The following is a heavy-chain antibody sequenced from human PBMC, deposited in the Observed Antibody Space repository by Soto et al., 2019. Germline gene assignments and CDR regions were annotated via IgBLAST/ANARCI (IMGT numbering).Heavy chain of an antibody. J-gene: IGHJ4*02. CDR2: FDPEDGET. D-gene: IGHD1-26*01. Sequence: ASVKVSCKVSGYTLTELSMHWVRQAPGKGLEWMGGFDPEDGETIYAQKFQGRVTMTEDTSTDTAYMELSSLRSEDTAVYYCATRRFSGSYRVLFDYWGQGTLVTVSS. V-gene: IGHV1-24*01. CDR3: ATRRFSGSYRVLFDY. CDR1: GYTLTELS.